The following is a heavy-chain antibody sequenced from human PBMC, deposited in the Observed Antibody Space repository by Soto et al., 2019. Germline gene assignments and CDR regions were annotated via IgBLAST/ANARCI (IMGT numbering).Heavy chain of an antibody. J-gene: IGHJ4*02. Sequence: EVQLVESGGGLVQPGRSLRLSCAASGFTFSNYAMHWVRQAPGKGLEWVSLITWNSGSLSYADSVKGRFTISRDTAKNSLYLDMNSLRPEDTALYYCANSFGSGSYPFDSWGQGTLVTVSS. CDR2: ITWNSGSL. CDR3: ANSFGSGSYPFDS. D-gene: IGHD3-10*01. CDR1: GFTFSNYA. V-gene: IGHV3-9*01.